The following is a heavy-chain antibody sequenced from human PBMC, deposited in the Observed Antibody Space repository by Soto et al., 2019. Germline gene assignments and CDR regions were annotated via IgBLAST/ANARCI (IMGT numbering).Heavy chain of an antibody. Sequence: EVQLVESGGGLVQPGGSLRLSCAASGFTFSSYEMNWVRQAPGKGLEWVSYISSSGSTIYYADSVKGRFTISRDNAKKTLYLQMNSLRAEDTAVYYCARDILISDYWGQGTLVTVSS. CDR1: GFTFSSYE. V-gene: IGHV3-48*03. J-gene: IGHJ4*02. CDR3: ARDILISDY. CDR2: ISSSGSTI. D-gene: IGHD3-9*01.